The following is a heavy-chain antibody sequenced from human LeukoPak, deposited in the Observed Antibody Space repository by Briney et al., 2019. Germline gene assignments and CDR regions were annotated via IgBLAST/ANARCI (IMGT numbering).Heavy chain of an antibody. Sequence: SETLSLTCAVSGASISGSGYYLGWIRQPPGKGLEWIGEINHSGSTNYNPSLKSRVTISVDTSKNQFSLKLSSVTAADTAVYYCASTNYDILTGRDYWGQGTLVTVSS. CDR3: ASTNYDILTGRDY. CDR1: GASISGSGYY. D-gene: IGHD3-9*01. J-gene: IGHJ4*02. CDR2: INHSGST. V-gene: IGHV4-39*07.